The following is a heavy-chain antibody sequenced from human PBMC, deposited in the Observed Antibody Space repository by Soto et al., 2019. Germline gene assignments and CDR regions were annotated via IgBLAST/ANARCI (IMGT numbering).Heavy chain of an antibody. D-gene: IGHD3-3*01. V-gene: IGHV4-30-4*01. CDR2: IYYSGST. CDR1: GGSFSGYY. J-gene: IGHJ4*02. Sequence: SETLSLTCAVYGGSFSGYYWSWIRQPPGKGLEWIGYIYYSGSTYYNPSLKSRVTISVDTSKNQFSLKLSSVTAADTAVYYCASRAFWSGYYYHYDYWGQRTLVTVSS. CDR3: ASRAFWSGYYYHYDY.